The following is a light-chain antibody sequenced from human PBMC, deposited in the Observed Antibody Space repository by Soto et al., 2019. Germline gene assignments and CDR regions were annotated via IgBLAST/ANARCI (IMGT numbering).Light chain of an antibody. CDR1: QSVSSY. CDR3: QQRSNWLIT. V-gene: IGKV3-11*01. Sequence: IVLTHARATLSLSPGERATLSCRASQSVSSYLAWYQQKPGQAPRLLIYDASNRATGIPARFSGSGSGTDFTLTISSLEPEDFAVYYCQQRSNWLITFGQGTRLEIK. J-gene: IGKJ5*01. CDR2: DAS.